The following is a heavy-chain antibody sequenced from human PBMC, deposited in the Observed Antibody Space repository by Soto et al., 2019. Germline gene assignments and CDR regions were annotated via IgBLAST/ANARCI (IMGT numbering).Heavy chain of an antibody. V-gene: IGHV1-69*13. J-gene: IGHJ5*02. CDR1: GGTFSSYA. D-gene: IGHD2-2*01. Sequence: SVKVSCKASGGTFSSYAISWMRQAPGRGLEWMGGIIPIFGTANYAQKFQGRVTITADESTSTAYMELSSLRSEDTAVYYCARGKDIVVVPAALSAWGQGTLVTVSS. CDR3: ARGKDIVVVPAALSA. CDR2: IIPIFGTA.